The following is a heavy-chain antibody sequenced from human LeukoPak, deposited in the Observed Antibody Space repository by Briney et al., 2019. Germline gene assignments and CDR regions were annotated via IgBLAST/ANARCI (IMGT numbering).Heavy chain of an antibody. CDR1: GGSISSSSYY. CDR3: ARPNYGDDNYFDY. Sequence: PSETLSLTCTVSGGSISSSSYYWGWIRQPPGKGLEWIGSIYYSGSTYYNPSLKSRVTISVDTSKNQFPLKLSSVTAADTAVYYCARPNYGDDNYFDYWGQGTLVTVSS. CDR2: IYYSGST. D-gene: IGHD4-17*01. V-gene: IGHV4-39*01. J-gene: IGHJ4*02.